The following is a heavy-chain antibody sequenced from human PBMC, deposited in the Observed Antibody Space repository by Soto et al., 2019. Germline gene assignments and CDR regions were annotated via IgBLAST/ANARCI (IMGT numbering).Heavy chain of an antibody. V-gene: IGHV1-69*13. CDR2: IIPIFGTA. D-gene: IGHD6-13*01. J-gene: IGHJ4*02. CDR1: GGTFSSYA. Sequence: SVQVSCKGSGGTFSSYAISWVRQAPGQGLEWMGGIIPIFGTANYAQKFQGRVTITADESTSTAYMELSSLRSEDTAVYYCARDQFSGIGYWGQGTLVTVSS. CDR3: ARDQFSGIGY.